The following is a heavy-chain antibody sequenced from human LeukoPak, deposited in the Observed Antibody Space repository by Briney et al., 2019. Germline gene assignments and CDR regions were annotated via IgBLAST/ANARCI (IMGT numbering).Heavy chain of an antibody. CDR2: INAGNGNT. V-gene: IGHV1-3*01. D-gene: IGHD3-10*01. CDR1: GYTFTSYA. Sequence: GASVKVSCKASGYTFTSYAMHWVRQAPGQRLEWMGWINAGNGNTKYSQKFQGRVTITRDTSASTAYMELSSLRSEDTAVYYCARVQEGSGSYYIGIFDYWGQGTLVTVPS. CDR3: ARVQEGSGSYYIGIFDY. J-gene: IGHJ4*02.